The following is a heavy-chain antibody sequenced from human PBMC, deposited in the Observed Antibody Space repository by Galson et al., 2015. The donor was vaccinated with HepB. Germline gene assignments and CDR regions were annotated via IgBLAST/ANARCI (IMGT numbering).Heavy chain of an antibody. J-gene: IGHJ4*02. CDR2: ISNNGGGT. CDR1: GFTFGSYI. D-gene: IGHD3-9*01. V-gene: IGHV3-64*01. CDR3: ARVVYSSDWCSDDH. Sequence: SLRLSCAASGFTFGSYIMHWVRQAPGKGLDYVSAISNNGGGTYYANSVKGRFTISRDNSKNTLYLQMGSLRAEDTAVYYCARVVYSSDWCSDDHWGQGTLVTVSS.